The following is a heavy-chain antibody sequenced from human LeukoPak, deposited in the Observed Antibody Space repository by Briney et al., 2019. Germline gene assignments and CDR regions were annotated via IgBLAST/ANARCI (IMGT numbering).Heavy chain of an antibody. Sequence: GGSLRLSCAASGFTVSSNYTSWVRQAPGKGLEWVSFMYRGDRTYYADSVKGRFTMSRDDMKKTVYLQMDSLRAEDTAVYYCASSHCTAGSCNWFDPWGQGTLVTVSP. V-gene: IGHV3-66*01. CDR3: ASSHCTAGSCNWFDP. CDR2: MYRGDRT. D-gene: IGHD2-8*02. J-gene: IGHJ5*02. CDR1: GFTVSSNY.